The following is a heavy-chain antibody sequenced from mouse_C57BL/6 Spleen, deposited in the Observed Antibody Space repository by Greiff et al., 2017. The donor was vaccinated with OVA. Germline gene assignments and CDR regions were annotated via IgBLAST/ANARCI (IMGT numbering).Heavy chain of an antibody. CDR1: RYSFTGYY. D-gene: IGHD4-1*01. V-gene: IGHV1-42*01. J-gene: IGHJ2*01. CDR2: INPSTGGT. CDR3: ARFGNWYYFDY. Sequence: VQLQQSGPELVKPGASVKISCKASRYSFTGYYMNWVKQSPEKSLEWIGEINPSTGGTTYNQKFKAKATLTVDKSSSTAYMQLKSLTSEDSAVYYCARFGNWYYFDYWGQGTTLTVSS.